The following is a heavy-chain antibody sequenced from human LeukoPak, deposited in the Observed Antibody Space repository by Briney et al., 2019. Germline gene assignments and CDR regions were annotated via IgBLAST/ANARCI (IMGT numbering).Heavy chain of an antibody. CDR1: GFTLGDYA. D-gene: IGHD6-13*01. Sequence: GGSLRLSCTASGFTLGDYAMSWFRQAPGKGLEWVGFIRRKVYGATTEYAASVKGRFTMSRDDSKSIAYLQVNSLKSEGTAVYYCARGRGSNWSDTHFDYWGQGTLVTVSS. CDR3: ARGRGSNWSDTHFDY. V-gene: IGHV3-49*03. J-gene: IGHJ4*02. CDR2: IRRKVYGATT.